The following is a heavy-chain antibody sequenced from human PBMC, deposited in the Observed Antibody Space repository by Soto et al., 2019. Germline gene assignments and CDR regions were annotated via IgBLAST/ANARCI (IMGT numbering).Heavy chain of an antibody. D-gene: IGHD3-10*01. Sequence: SETLSLTCTVSGGSISSSSYYWGWIRQPPGKGLEWIGSIYYSGSTYYNPSLKSRVTISVDTSKNQFSLKLSSVTAADTAVYYCASQRPLLWFGELLLNWFDPWGQGTLVTVSS. J-gene: IGHJ5*02. CDR2: IYYSGST. V-gene: IGHV4-39*01. CDR3: ASQRPLLWFGELLLNWFDP. CDR1: GGSISSSSYY.